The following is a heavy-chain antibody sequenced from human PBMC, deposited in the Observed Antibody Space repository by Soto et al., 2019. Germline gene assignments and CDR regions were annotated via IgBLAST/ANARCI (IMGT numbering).Heavy chain of an antibody. Sequence: GGSLRLSCAASGFTFTSYAMSWVRQAPRKGLEWVSGISGSGGSTHYADSVKGRFTISRDSSKSTLYLQMNSLRAEDTAVYYCAKDRYCSSTSCYAGFDYWGQGTLVTVSS. CDR2: ISGSGGST. J-gene: IGHJ4*02. CDR3: AKDRYCSSTSCYAGFDY. V-gene: IGHV3-23*01. CDR1: GFTFTSYA. D-gene: IGHD2-2*01.